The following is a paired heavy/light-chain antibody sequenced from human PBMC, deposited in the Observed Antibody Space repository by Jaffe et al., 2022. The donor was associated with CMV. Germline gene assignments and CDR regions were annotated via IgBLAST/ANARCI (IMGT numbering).Heavy chain of an antibody. J-gene: IGHJ6*02. Sequence: QVTLKESGPVLVKPTETLTLTCTVSGFSLSNTRMGVSWIRQPPGKALEWLAHIFSNDEKSYSTSLKSRLTISKDTSKSQVVLMMTNMDPVDTATYYCARVHIAKLPAGFRWGAEYDYYYRMDVWGLGTTVTVSS. D-gene: IGHD2-2*01. CDR2: IFSNDEK. CDR3: ARVHIAKLPAGFRWGAEYDYYYRMDV. V-gene: IGHV2-26*01. CDR1: GFSLSNTRMG.
Light chain of an antibody. J-gene: IGKJ1*01. V-gene: IGKV1-39*01. CDR2: GAS. Sequence: DIQMTQSPSSLSASVGDRVTITCRASQSIRNSLNWYQQKPGQAPNLLIYGASSLQSGVPSRFSGSGSGTDFTLIISSLQPEDFATYYCQQSYSSLWTFGQGTKVEVK. CDR3: QQSYSSLWT. CDR1: QSIRNS.